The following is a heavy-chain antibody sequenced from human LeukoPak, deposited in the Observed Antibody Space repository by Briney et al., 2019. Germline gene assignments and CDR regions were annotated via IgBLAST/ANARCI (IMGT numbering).Heavy chain of an antibody. V-gene: IGHV3-33*01. CDR2: IWYDGSNK. D-gene: IGHD6-19*01. CDR3: ASPTVAGPPQADY. CDR1: GFTFSSYG. Sequence: GGSLRLSCAASGFTFSSYGMHWVRQAPGKGLEWVAVIWYDGSNKYYADSVKGRFTISRDNSKNTLYLQMNSLRAEDTAVYYCASPTVAGPPQADYWGQGTLVTVSS. J-gene: IGHJ4*02.